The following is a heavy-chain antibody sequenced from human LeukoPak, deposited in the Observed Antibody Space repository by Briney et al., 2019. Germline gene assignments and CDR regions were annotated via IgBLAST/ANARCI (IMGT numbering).Heavy chain of an antibody. CDR2: IFYSGST. J-gene: IGHJ4*02. Sequence: SETLSLTCAVSGGSISSGGYSWSWIRQHPGKGLEWIGYIFYSGSTYYNPSLKSRVTISVDTSKNQFSLNLSSVTAADTAAYYCARSQQRPFYYGSGIFDYWGQGTLVTVSS. CDR3: ARSQQRPFYYGSGIFDY. V-gene: IGHV4-31*11. CDR1: GGSISSGGYS. D-gene: IGHD3-10*01.